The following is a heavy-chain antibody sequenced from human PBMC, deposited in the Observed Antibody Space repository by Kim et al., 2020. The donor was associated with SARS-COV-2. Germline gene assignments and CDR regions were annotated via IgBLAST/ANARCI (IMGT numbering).Heavy chain of an antibody. Sequence: GESLQISCEGSGYTFAKYWVAWVRQMPGKGLEWMGIIYPGDSDTRYSLSFQGQVTMSVDKSLNTAYLQWNSLKTSDTGMYFCASAVVGTFYYGMDVWGQGTTVIVTS. V-gene: IGHV5-51*01. D-gene: IGHD6-19*01. CDR3: ASAVVGTFYYGMDV. CDR2: IYPGDSDT. CDR1: GYTFAKYW. J-gene: IGHJ6*02.